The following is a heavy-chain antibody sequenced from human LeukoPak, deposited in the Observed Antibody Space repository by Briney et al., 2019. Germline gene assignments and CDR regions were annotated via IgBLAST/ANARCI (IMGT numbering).Heavy chain of an antibody. CDR3: ARALRFRWLVQVDY. V-gene: IGHV3-53*05. D-gene: IGHD6-19*01. CDR1: GFTVSSNY. Sequence: PGGSLRLSCAASGFTVSSNYMSWVRQAPGKGLEWVSIIYSGGSTFYTDSVKGRFTISRDNSKNTLYLQMNSLRAEDTAVYYCARALRFRWLVQVDYWGQGTLVTVSA. CDR2: IYSGGST. J-gene: IGHJ4*02.